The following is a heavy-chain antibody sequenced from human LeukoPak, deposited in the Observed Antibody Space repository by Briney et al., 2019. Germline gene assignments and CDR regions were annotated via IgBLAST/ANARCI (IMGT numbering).Heavy chain of an antibody. V-gene: IGHV4-4*07. D-gene: IGHD3-3*01. J-gene: IGHJ4*02. Sequence: PSETLSLTCTVSGGSISPYYWSWIRQPAGKGLEWIGRFYTSENTNYNPSLKSRVTISLDTSKNQFSLRLSSVTAADTAVYYCARDDFGVVGFAYWGQGTLVTVSS. CDR3: ARDDFGVVGFAY. CDR2: FYTSENT. CDR1: GGSISPYY.